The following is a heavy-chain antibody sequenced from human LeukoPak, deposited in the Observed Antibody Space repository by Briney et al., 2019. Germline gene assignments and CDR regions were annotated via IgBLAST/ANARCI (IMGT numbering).Heavy chain of an antibody. V-gene: IGHV3-7*05. J-gene: IGHJ4*02. Sequence: PGGSLRLSCAASGFTFEIYWMSWVRQAPGKGLEWVANIRKDGSEKNYVDSVKGRFTISRDNAKNSLYLQMNSLRAEDTAVYYCARSLGYCSAGSCFPFDYWGQGTLVTVSS. CDR2: IRKDGSEK. CDR3: ARSLGYCSAGSCFPFDY. D-gene: IGHD2-15*01. CDR1: GFTFEIYW.